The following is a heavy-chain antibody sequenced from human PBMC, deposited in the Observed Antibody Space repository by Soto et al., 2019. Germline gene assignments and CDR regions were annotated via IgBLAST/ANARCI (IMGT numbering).Heavy chain of an antibody. CDR2: SRSKIKSYTT. V-gene: IGHV3-72*01. CDR3: ARGGKEHLTLWFIDY. D-gene: IGHD3-10*01. J-gene: IGHJ4*02. CDR1: GFTLSDYY. Sequence: EVRLVESGGGLVQPGGSLRVSCVVSGFTLSDYYMDWVRQAPGKGLEWIGRSRSKIKSYTTEYAASVRGRFLVSRDDSTNSFFLQMNSLKIDDTAVYYCARGGKEHLTLWFIDYWGQGTLVTVSS.